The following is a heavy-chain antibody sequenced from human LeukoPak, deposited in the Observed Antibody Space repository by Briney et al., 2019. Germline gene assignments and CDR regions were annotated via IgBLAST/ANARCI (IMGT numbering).Heavy chain of an antibody. CDR2: IIPIFGTA. CDR3: ARGDSGNYFDY. CDR1: GGTFSSYA. D-gene: IGHD3-10*01. V-gene: IGHV1-69*01. J-gene: IGHJ4*02. Sequence: GASVKVSCKASGGTFSSYAISWVRQAPGQGLEWMGGIIPIFGTASYAQKFQGRVTITADESTSTAYMELSSLRSEDTAVYYCARGDSGNYFDYWGQGTLVTVSS.